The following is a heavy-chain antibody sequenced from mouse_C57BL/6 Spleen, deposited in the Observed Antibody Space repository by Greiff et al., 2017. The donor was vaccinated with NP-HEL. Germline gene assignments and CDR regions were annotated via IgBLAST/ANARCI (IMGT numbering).Heavy chain of an antibody. Sequence: QVQLQQSGAELARPGASVKMSCKASGYTFTSYTMHWVNQRPGQGLEWIGYINPSSGYTKYNQKFKDKATLTADKSSSTAYMQLSSLTSEDSAVYYCARADYLGDWGQGTTLTVSS. CDR2: INPSSGYT. J-gene: IGHJ2*01. CDR1: GYTFTSYT. V-gene: IGHV1-4*01. CDR3: ARADYLGD. D-gene: IGHD1-1*01.